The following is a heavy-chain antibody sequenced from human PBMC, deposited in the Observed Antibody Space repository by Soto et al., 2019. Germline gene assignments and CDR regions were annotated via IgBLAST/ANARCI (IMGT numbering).Heavy chain of an antibody. CDR1: GGSISSSSYY. CDR2: IYYSGST. V-gene: IGHV4-39*07. J-gene: IGHJ6*02. CDR3: ARVNPRYYYYGMDV. Sequence: SETLSLTCTVSGGSISSSSYYWGWIRQPPGKGLEWIGSIYYSGSTNYNPSLKSRVTVSVDTSKNQFSLKLSSVTAADTAVYYCARVNPRYYYYGMDVWGQGTTVTVSS.